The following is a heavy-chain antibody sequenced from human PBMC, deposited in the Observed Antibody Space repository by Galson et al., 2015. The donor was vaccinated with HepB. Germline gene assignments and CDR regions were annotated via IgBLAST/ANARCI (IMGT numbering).Heavy chain of an antibody. D-gene: IGHD4-17*01. CDR1: GYTFTSYA. V-gene: IGHV1-3*01. CDR3: ARDDYADLKGYYYYMDV. J-gene: IGHJ6*03. CDR2: INAGNGNT. Sequence: SVKVSCKASGYTFTSYAMHWVRQAPGQRLEWMGWINAGNGNTKYSQKFQGRVTITRDTSASTAYMELSSLRSEDTAVYYCARDDYADLKGYYYYMDVWGKGTTVTVSS.